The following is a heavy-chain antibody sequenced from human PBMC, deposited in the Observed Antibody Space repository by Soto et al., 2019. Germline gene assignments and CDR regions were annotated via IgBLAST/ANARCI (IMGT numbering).Heavy chain of an antibody. CDR3: ARATYYYERSGSWYGMDV. CDR1: GYTFTGYY. V-gene: IGHV1-2*04. CDR2: INPNSGGT. Sequence: GASVKVSCKASGYTFTGYYMHGVRQAPGQGLEWMGWINPNSGGTNYAQKFQGWVTMTRDTSISTAYMELSRLRSDDTAVYYCARATYYYERSGSWYGMDVWGQGTTVTVSS. J-gene: IGHJ6*02. D-gene: IGHD3-22*01.